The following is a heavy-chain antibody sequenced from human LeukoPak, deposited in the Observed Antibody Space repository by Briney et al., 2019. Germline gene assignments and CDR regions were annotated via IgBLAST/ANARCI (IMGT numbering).Heavy chain of an antibody. CDR3: VKSDCASDGCKLLSY. Sequence: GGSLRLSCAASGFIFSHYTMTWVRQAPGKGLEWVSSINGSGDATKYADSFMGRFTISRDNSKNTVFLQINSLRVDDTAVYYCVKSDCASDGCKLLSYWGQGTLVSASS. CDR2: INGSGDAT. D-gene: IGHD3-10*01. CDR1: GFIFSHYT. V-gene: IGHV3-23*01. J-gene: IGHJ4*02.